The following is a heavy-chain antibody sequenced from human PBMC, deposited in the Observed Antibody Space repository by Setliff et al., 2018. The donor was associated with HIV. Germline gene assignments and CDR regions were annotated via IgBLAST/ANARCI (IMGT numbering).Heavy chain of an antibody. Sequence: ASVKVSCKASGGTFSAYAVNWVRQAPGQGLEWMGRIISILGTPNYSHKFQGRVTITADKSATTTYMELSSLRSDDTAIYYCARDFHVLGYCSADSCPYDASDVWGQGTMVTVSS. CDR3: ARDFHVLGYCSADSCPYDASDV. J-gene: IGHJ3*01. CDR1: GGTFSAYA. CDR2: IISILGTP. D-gene: IGHD2-15*01. V-gene: IGHV1-69*04.